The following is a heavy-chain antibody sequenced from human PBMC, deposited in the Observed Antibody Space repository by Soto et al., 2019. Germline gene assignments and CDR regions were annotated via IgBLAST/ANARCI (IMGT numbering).Heavy chain of an antibody. V-gene: IGHV1-8*01. CDR2: MNPNSGNT. J-gene: IGHJ4*02. CDR1: GYTFTSYD. Sequence: GASVKVSCKASGYTFTSYDINWVRQATGQGLEWMGWMNPNSGNTGYAQKFQGRVTMTRNTSISTAYMELSSLRSEDTAVYYCARGPSGFEKKLLWFGEPTNGFDYWGQGTLVTVSS. D-gene: IGHD3-10*01. CDR3: ARGPSGFEKKLLWFGEPTNGFDY.